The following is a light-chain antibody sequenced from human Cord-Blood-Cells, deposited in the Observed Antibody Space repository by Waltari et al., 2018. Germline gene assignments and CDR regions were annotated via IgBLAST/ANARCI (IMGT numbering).Light chain of an antibody. V-gene: IGLV2-23*01. Sequence: QSALTQPASVSGSPGQSITISCTGTSSDVGSYNLVSWYQQHPGKAPKLRIYEGSKRPAGVSNRSAGSKSGNAASLTISGLQAEDEADYNCCSYAGSSSVFGGGTKQTVL. J-gene: IGLJ3*02. CDR2: EGS. CDR3: CSYAGSSSV. CDR1: SSDVGSYNL.